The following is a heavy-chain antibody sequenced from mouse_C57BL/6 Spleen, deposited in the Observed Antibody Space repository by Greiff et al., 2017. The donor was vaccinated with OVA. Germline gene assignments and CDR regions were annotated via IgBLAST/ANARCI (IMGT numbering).Heavy chain of an antibody. V-gene: IGHV10-3*01. CDR1: GFTFNTYA. J-gene: IGHJ4*01. CDR2: IRSKRSNYAT. D-gene: IGHD1-1*01. Sequence: EVQRVESGGGLVQPKGSLKLSCAASGFTFNTYAMHWVRQAPGKGLEWVARIRSKRSNYATYYADSVKDRFTISRDDSQSMLYLQMNNLKTEDTAMYYCVRNYGSSYAMDYWGQGTPVTVSS. CDR3: VRNYGSSYAMDY.